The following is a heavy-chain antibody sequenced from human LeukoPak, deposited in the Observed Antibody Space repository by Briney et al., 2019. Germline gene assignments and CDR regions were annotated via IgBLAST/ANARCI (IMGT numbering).Heavy chain of an antibody. CDR2: INSDGSST. V-gene: IGHV3-74*01. J-gene: IGHJ4*02. CDR3: ARVPRELFGLDY. D-gene: IGHD1-7*01. CDR1: GFTFSSYW. Sequence: GGSLRLSCAASGFTFSSYWMHWVGQTPGKRLVWVSRINSDGSSTSYADSVKGRFTISRDNAKNTLFLQMNSLRVEDTAVYYCARVPRELFGLDYWGQGTLVTVSS.